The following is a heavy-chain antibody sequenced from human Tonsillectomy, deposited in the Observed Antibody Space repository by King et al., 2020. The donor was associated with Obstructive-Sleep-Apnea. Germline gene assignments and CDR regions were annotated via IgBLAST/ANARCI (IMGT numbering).Heavy chain of an antibody. J-gene: IGHJ4*02. CDR1: GFTFSSYW. D-gene: IGHD3-22*01. Sequence: VQLVESGGGLVQPGGSLRLSCAASGFTFSSYWMSWVRQAPGKGLDWVANIKEDGSEKYYVDSVKGRFTISRENAKNSLYLQMNSLRAEDTAVYYCARGTYYYDSSEDYWGQGTLVTVSS. V-gene: IGHV3-7*03. CDR2: IKEDGSEK. CDR3: ARGTYYYDSSEDY.